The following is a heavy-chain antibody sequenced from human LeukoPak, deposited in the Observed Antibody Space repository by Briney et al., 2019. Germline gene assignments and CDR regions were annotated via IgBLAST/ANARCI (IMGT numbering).Heavy chain of an antibody. CDR3: ARAFSGSYSTNTNDAFDI. J-gene: IGHJ3*02. V-gene: IGHV1-46*01. D-gene: IGHD1-26*01. CDR2: INPSGGST. Sequence: GASVKVSCKASGYTFTSYYMHWVRQAPGQGHEWMGIINPSGGSTSYAQKFQGRVTMTRDTSTSTVYMELSSLRSEDTAVYYCARAFSGSYSTNTNDAFDIWGQGTMVTVSS. CDR1: GYTFTSYY.